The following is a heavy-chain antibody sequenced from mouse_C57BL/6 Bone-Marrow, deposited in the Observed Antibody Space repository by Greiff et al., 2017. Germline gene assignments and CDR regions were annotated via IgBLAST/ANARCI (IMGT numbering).Heavy chain of an antibody. V-gene: IGHV1-42*01. CDR2: INPSTGGT. J-gene: IGHJ4*01. D-gene: IGHD6-5*01. CDR3: ARGLLGAMDY. CDR1: GYSFTGYY. Sequence: VQLQQSGPELVKPGASVKISCTASGYSFTGYYMNWVKQSPEKSLEWIGEINPSTGGTTYNQKFKAKATLTVDKSSSTAYMQLKSLTSEDSAVYYCARGLLGAMDYWGQGTSVTVSS.